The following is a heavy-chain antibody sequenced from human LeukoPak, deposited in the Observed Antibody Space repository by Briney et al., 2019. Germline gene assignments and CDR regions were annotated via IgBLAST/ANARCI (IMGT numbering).Heavy chain of an antibody. D-gene: IGHD3-22*01. J-gene: IGHJ4*02. Sequence: GGSLRLSCAASGFTFSSYAMSWVRQAPGKGLEWVSAISGSGGSTYYADSVKGRFTISRDNSKNTLYLQMNSLRAEDTAVYYCAKPDYDSSGYYPYYCDYWGQGTLVTVSS. CDR2: ISGSGGST. CDR3: AKPDYDSSGYYPYYCDY. V-gene: IGHV3-23*01. CDR1: GFTFSSYA.